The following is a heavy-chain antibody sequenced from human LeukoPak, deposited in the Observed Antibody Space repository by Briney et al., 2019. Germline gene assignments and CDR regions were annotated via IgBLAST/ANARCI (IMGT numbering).Heavy chain of an antibody. Sequence: GGSLRLSCAASGFTFSSYSTNWVRQAPGKGLEWVSYISSSSSTIYYADSVKGRFTISRDNAKNSLYLQMNSLRAEDTAVHYCARALRYNWNDAYFDYWGQGTLVTVSS. CDR3: ARALRYNWNDAYFDY. J-gene: IGHJ4*02. CDR1: GFTFSSYS. D-gene: IGHD1-1*01. V-gene: IGHV3-48*01. CDR2: ISSSSSTI.